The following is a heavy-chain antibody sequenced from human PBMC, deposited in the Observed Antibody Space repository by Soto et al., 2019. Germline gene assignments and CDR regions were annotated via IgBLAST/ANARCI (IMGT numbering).Heavy chain of an antibody. Sequence: ETLSLTCAVYGGSFSGYYWSWIRQPPGKGLEWIGEINHSGSTNYNPSLKSRVTISVDTSKNQFSLKLSSVTAADTAVYYCARDIHSYGRYYYYGMDVWGQGTTVTVSS. V-gene: IGHV4-34*01. J-gene: IGHJ6*02. CDR3: ARDIHSYGRYYYYGMDV. CDR2: INHSGST. CDR1: GGSFSGYY. D-gene: IGHD5-18*01.